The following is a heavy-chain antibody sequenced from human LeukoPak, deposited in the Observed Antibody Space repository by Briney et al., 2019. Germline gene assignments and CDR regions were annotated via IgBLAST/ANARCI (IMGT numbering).Heavy chain of an antibody. D-gene: IGHD3-3*01. V-gene: IGHV3-66*02. Sequence: GGSLRLSCTASGLFVSDSYMTWVRQAPGKGLEWVSIIYAGGSTYYTDSVKGRFTISRHNSNNTVYLQMNSLKIEDTAVYYCAKLWGWRTHIDSWGQGTVVTVSS. CDR2: IYAGGST. J-gene: IGHJ4*02. CDR1: GLFVSDSY. CDR3: AKLWGWRTHIDS.